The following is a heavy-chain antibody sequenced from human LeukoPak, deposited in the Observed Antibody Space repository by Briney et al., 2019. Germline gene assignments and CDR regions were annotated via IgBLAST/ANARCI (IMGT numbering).Heavy chain of an antibody. D-gene: IGHD4-17*01. J-gene: IGHJ4*02. CDR2: ISSSSSYI. V-gene: IGHV3-21*01. Sequence: GGSLRLSCAASGFTFSSYSMNWVRQAPGKGLEWVSSISSSSSYIYYADSVKGRFTISRDNAKNSLYLQMNSLRAEDTAVYYCASPPDYGDYMSYFDYWDQGTLVTVSS. CDR1: GFTFSSYS. CDR3: ASPPDYGDYMSYFDY.